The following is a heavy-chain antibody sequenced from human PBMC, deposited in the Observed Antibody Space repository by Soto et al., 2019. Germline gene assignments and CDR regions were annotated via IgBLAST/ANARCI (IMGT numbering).Heavy chain of an antibody. CDR2: ISGSGSST. CDR3: AKAWGIDY. J-gene: IGHJ4*02. D-gene: IGHD7-27*01. CDR1: GFTCSSYT. V-gene: IGHV3-23*01. Sequence: GGSLRLSCAASGFTCSSYTMSWVRQAPGKGLEWVSTISGSGSSTYSADSVEGRFTISRDNSKNTLYLQMNSLRVEDTAIYYCAKAWGIDYWGQGTLVTVSS.